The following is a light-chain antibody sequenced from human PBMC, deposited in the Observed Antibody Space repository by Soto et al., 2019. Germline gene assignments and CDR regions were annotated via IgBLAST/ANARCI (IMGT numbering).Light chain of an antibody. CDR1: NIGSKS. CDR3: QVWDSSSDHL. Sequence: SYELTQRPSVSVAPGKTARITCGGNNIGSKSVHWYQQKPGQAPVLVIYYDSDRPSGIPERFSGSNSGNTATLTISRVEAGDEADYYCQVWDSSSDHLFGVGTKQTVL. V-gene: IGLV3-21*04. CDR2: YDS. J-gene: IGLJ2*01.